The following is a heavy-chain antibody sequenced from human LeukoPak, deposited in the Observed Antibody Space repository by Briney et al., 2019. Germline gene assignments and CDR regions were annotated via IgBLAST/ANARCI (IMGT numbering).Heavy chain of an antibody. Sequence: PGGSLRLSCAASGFTFSSYAMSWVRQAPGKGLEWVSGITGGGGSTYYVDSVKGRFPISRDNSKNTLYLQMNSLRAEDTAVYYCAKLYIYDSPPRYYWGQGTLVTVSS. CDR2: ITGGGGST. V-gene: IGHV3-23*01. CDR3: AKLYIYDSPPRYY. CDR1: GFTFSSYA. J-gene: IGHJ4*02. D-gene: IGHD3-22*01.